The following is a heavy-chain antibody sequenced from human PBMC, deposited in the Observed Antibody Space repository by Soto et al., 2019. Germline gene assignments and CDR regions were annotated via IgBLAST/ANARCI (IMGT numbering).Heavy chain of an antibody. J-gene: IGHJ5*02. CDR1: GHKFATYW. D-gene: IGHD6-25*01. CDR3: ARGFTGSAGRFDP. V-gene: IGHV5-51*01. Sequence: PGESLKISCKGSGHKFATYWIAWVRQMPGRGLEWMGIIYPGDSETIYSPSFRGHVTISADKSLNTAYLQWDSLTASDSAIYYCARGFTGSAGRFDPWGQGTVVTVSS. CDR2: IYPGDSET.